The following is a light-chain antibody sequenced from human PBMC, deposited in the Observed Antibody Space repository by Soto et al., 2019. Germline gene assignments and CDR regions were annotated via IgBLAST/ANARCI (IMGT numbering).Light chain of an antibody. J-gene: IGLJ3*02. V-gene: IGLV1-51*02. Sequence: QSVLTQPPSVSAAPGQKVTISCSGSSSNIGNNYVSWYQQLPGTAPKLLIYENNKRPSGIPDRFSGSKSGTSATLGITGLQTGDEADYYCGTWDTNVGGVFGGGTKLTVL. CDR3: GTWDTNVGGV. CDR2: ENN. CDR1: SSNIGNNY.